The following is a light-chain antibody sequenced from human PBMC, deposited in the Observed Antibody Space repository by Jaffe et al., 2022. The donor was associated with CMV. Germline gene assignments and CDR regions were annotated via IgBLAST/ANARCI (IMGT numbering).Light chain of an antibody. J-gene: IGLJ3*02. CDR2: EVS. CDR3: CSYGGSRTRWV. V-gene: IGLV2-23*02. CDR1: SSDVGTYNL. Sequence: QSALTQPASVSGSPGQSITISCTGTSSDVGTYNLVSWYQQHPGKAPKLMIYEVSKRPSGVSNRFSGSKSGNTASLTISGLQAEDEVDYYCCSYGGSRTRWVFGGGTKLTVL.